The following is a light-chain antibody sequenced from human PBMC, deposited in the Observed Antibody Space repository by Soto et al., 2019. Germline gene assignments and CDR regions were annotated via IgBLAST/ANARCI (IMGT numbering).Light chain of an antibody. CDR1: QGINTY. CDR3: QSYYNAPSWT. J-gene: IGKJ1*01. CDR2: AAS. Sequence: DIQMTQSPSSLSASVGDRVTITCRASQGINTYLAWYQQKPGKVPKLLIDAASTLQSGVPSRFSGSGTGTEFTLTSRSLQPEDVATYYYQSYYNAPSWTFGQGTKVELK. V-gene: IGKV1-27*01.